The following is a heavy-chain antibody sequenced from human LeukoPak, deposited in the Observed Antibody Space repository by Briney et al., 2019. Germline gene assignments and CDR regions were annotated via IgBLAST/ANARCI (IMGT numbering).Heavy chain of an antibody. V-gene: IGHV4-59*01. D-gene: IGHD6-13*01. J-gene: IGHJ4*02. CDR2: IYYTGHA. Sequence: SETLSLTCTVSGASISSFYWSWIRQPPGKGLEWIGYIYYTGHASYNPSLKSRVTISVDTSKNQFSLKLSSVTAADTAMYYCARGRRVSSSCYYFDYWGQGTLVTVSS. CDR3: ARGRRVSSSCYYFDY. CDR1: GASISSFY.